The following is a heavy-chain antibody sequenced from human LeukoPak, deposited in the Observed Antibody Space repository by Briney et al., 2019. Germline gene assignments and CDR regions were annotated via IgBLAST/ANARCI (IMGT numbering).Heavy chain of an antibody. CDR2: IYPGDSDI. CDR1: GYSFTNYW. CDR3: ARGRGRQATDAFDI. Sequence: KVGESLKISCKGSGYSFTNYWIGWVRQMPGKGLEWMGIIYPGDSDIRYSPSFQGQVTISADKSISTAYLQCSSLKASDTAMYYCARGRGRQATDAFDIWGQGTMVTVSS. D-gene: IGHD3-16*01. J-gene: IGHJ3*02. V-gene: IGHV5-51*01.